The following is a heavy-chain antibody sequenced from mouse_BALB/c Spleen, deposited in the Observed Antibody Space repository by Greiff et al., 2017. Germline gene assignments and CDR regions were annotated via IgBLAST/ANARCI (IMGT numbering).Heavy chain of an antibody. V-gene: IGHV3-6*02. CDR3: ARGDYYGSSYLAY. Sequence: EVKLMESGPGLVKPSQSLSLTCSVTGYSITSGYYWNWIRQFPGNKLEWMGYISYDGSNNYNPSLKNRISITRDTSKNQFFLKLNSVTTEDTATYYCARGDYYGSSYLAYWGQGTLVTVSA. J-gene: IGHJ3*01. CDR1: GYSITSGYY. CDR2: ISYDGSN. D-gene: IGHD1-1*01.